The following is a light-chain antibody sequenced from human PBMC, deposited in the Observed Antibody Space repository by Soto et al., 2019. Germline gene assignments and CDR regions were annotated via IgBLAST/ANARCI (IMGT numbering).Light chain of an antibody. Sequence: QSALTQPPSVSGSPGQSVTISCTGTSSDVGGSNFVSWYQQHPGKPPKLIIYDVATRPSGVSNRFSGSKSGSTASLIISRLQTEDEADYYCVSFTSSTTYVFGSGTKVTVL. J-gene: IGLJ1*01. V-gene: IGLV2-14*03. CDR1: SSDVGGSNF. CDR3: VSFTSSTTYV. CDR2: DVA.